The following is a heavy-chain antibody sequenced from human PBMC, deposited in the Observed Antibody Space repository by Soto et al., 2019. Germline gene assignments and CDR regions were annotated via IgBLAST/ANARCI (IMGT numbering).Heavy chain of an antibody. J-gene: IGHJ5*02. CDR3: ARGRIVVVPAARHNWFDP. V-gene: IGHV4-34*01. D-gene: IGHD2-2*01. CDR2: INHSGST. Sequence: QVQLQQWGAGLLKPSETLSLTCAVNGGSFSGYYWSWIRQPPGKGLEWIGEINHSGSTNYNPSLKSRVTISVDTSKNQFSLELSSVTAADTAVYYCARGRIVVVPAARHNWFDPWGQGTLVTVSS. CDR1: GGSFSGYY.